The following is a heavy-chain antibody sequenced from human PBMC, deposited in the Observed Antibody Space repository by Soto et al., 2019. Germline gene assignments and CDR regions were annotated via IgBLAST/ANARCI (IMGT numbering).Heavy chain of an antibody. D-gene: IGHD2-21*02. CDR3: KRERGPYYTAI. CDR1: GFSFSDYW. Sequence: EVQLMESGGGLVQPGGSLRLPCVVSGFSFSDYWMQWVRQAPGKGPVWVSRISGDGTYTAYADSVKGRFTISRDNAKNTLNLQTHSMRDDDTAVYYCKRERGPYYTAIRGQGTLVTVSS. V-gene: IGHV3-74*01. CDR2: ISGDGTYT. J-gene: IGHJ4*02.